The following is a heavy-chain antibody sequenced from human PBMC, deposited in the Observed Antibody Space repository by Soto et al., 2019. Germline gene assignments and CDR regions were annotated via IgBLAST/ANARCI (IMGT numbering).Heavy chain of an antibody. CDR1: GGSFSGYY. CDR2: INHSGST. J-gene: IGHJ5*02. D-gene: IGHD3-3*01. V-gene: IGHV4-34*01. Sequence: SETLSLTCAVYGGSFSGYYWSWIRQPPGKGLEWIGEINHSGSTNYNPSLKSRVTISVDTSKNQFSLKLSSVTAADTAVYYCARAPYYDFWSGYLEGGPWGQGTLVT. CDR3: ARAPYYDFWSGYLEGGP.